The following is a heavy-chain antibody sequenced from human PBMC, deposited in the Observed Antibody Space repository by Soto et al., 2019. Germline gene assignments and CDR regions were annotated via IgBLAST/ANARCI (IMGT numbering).Heavy chain of an antibody. CDR1: GGTFSSYA. CDR3: ARSHCSSTSCYMDY. J-gene: IGHJ4*02. CDR2: IIPIFGTA. D-gene: IGHD2-2*02. V-gene: IGHV1-69*06. Sequence: GPSVKVSCKASGGTFSSYAISWVRQAPGQGLEWMGGIIPIFGTANYAQKFQGRVTITADKSTSTAYMELSSLRSEDTAVYYCARSHCSSTSCYMDYWGQGTLVTVSS.